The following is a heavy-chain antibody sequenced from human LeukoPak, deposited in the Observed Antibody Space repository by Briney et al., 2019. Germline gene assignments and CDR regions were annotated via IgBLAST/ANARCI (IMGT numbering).Heavy chain of an antibody. V-gene: IGHV3-23*01. D-gene: IGHD3-22*01. Sequence: NPGGSLRLSCAASGFTFSSYAMSWVRQAPGKGLEWVSAVSGSGGSTYYADSVKGRFTISRDNSKNTLYLQMNSLRAEDTAVYYCATPPPKDSSGYYYAYWGQGTLVTVSS. CDR3: ATPPPKDSSGYYYAY. J-gene: IGHJ4*02. CDR1: GFTFSSYA. CDR2: VSGSGGST.